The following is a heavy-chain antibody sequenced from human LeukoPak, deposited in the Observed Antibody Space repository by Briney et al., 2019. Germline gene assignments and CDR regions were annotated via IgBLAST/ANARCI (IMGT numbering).Heavy chain of an antibody. J-gene: IGHJ3*02. CDR1: GFTFSSYA. CDR2: ISYDGSNK. CDR3: ARSSAVGAFDI. Sequence: GGSLRLSCAASGFTFSSYAMHWVRQAPGKGLEWVAVISYDGSNKYYADSVKGRFTISRDNSKNTLYLQMNSLRAKDTAVYYCARSSAVGAFDIWGQGTMVTVSS. D-gene: IGHD1-26*01. V-gene: IGHV3-30-3*01.